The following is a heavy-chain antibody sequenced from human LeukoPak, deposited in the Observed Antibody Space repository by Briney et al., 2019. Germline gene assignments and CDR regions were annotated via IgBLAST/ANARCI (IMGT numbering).Heavy chain of an antibody. V-gene: IGHV3-53*01. CDR3: ARGLLKTVAFFDY. J-gene: IGHJ4*02. CDR1: GFTVSSNY. Sequence: WGSLRLSCAASGFTVSSNYISWVRQAPGKGPEWVSVIYSGGNTYYADSVKGRFTISRDNSKNTVYLQMDSLRAEDTAMYYCARGLLKTVAFFDYWGQGTLVTVSS. CDR2: IYSGGNT. D-gene: IGHD6-19*01.